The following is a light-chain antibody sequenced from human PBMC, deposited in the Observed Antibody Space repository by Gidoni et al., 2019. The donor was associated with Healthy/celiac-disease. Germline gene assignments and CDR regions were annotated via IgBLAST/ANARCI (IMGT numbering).Light chain of an antibody. CDR1: QSVSSSY. V-gene: IGKV3-20*01. CDR2: GAS. J-gene: IGKJ4*01. CDR3: QQYGISPT. Sequence: EIVLTQSPGTLTLSPGERATHSCRASQSVSSSYLALYQQKPGQAPSLLIYGASIRATGIPDRFSCSGSGTDFTLTISRLEPEDFALYYCQQYGISPTFGGGTKVEIK.